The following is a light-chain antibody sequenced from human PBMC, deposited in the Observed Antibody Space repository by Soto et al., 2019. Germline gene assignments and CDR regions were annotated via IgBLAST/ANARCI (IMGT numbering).Light chain of an antibody. V-gene: IGLV2-23*02. CDR3: CSSGGSPTYV. CDR1: SSNVGSYKL. CDR2: EVN. J-gene: IGLJ1*01. Sequence: QSVLTQPASVSGSPGQSITISCTGTSSNVGSYKLVSWYQQHPGKAPKLMIFEVNKRPSGASNRFSCSKSGNTASLTISGLKVEDEADYYCCSSGGSPTYVFGTGTKVTVL.